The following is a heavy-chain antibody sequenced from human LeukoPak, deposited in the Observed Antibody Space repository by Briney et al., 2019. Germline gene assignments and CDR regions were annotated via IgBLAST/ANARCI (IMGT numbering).Heavy chain of an antibody. V-gene: IGHV3-11*01. Sequence: PGGSLRLSCAASGFTFTNYYMTWIRQAPGKGLEWVAYINPGTNIVNYADSVKGRFTVSRDNAERSLYLHMNSLRAEDTAVYYCTGDPRLCDHWGQGTLVTVSS. CDR3: TGDPRLCDH. J-gene: IGHJ5*02. CDR2: INPGTNIV. D-gene: IGHD2/OR15-2a*01. CDR1: GFTFTNYY.